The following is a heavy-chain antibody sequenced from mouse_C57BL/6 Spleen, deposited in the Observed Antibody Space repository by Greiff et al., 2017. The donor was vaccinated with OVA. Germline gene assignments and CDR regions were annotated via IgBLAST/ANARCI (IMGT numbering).Heavy chain of an antibody. J-gene: IGHJ1*03. CDR2: INPSNGGT. D-gene: IGHD4-1*01. Sequence: QVQLQQSGTELVKPGASVKLSCKASGYTFTSYWMHWVKQRPGQGLEWIGNINPSNGGTNYNEKFKSKATLTVDKSSSTAYMQLSSLTSEDSAVYYCARSTGTEWYFDVWGTGTTVTVSS. CDR3: ARSTGTEWYFDV. CDR1: GYTFTSYW. V-gene: IGHV1-53*01.